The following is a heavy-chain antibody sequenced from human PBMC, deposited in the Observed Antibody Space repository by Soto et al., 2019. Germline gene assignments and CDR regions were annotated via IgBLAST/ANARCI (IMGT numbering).Heavy chain of an antibody. D-gene: IGHD2-21*01. CDR3: AKDVAGGIDY. J-gene: IGHJ4*02. CDR1: GFTLSSYW. V-gene: IGHV3-7*03. CDR2: IKQGGSEK. Sequence: PGGSLRLSCVVSGFTLSSYWMSWVRQAPGKGLEWVANIKQGGSEKYYVDSVKGRFTISRDNSKNTLYLQMNSLRAEDTAVYYCAKDVAGGIDYWGQGTLVTVSS.